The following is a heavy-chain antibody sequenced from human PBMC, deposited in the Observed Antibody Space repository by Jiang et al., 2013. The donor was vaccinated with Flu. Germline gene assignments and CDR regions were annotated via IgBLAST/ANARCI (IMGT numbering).Heavy chain of an antibody. J-gene: IGHJ6*02. CDR3: ARRDSSGWYGYYYYGMDV. Sequence: LEWVAVIWYDGSNKYYADSVKGRFTISRDNSKNTLYLQMNSLRAEDTAVYYCARRDSSGWYGYYYYGMDVWGQGTTVTVSS. CDR2: IWYDGSNK. D-gene: IGHD6-19*01. V-gene: IGHV3-33*01.